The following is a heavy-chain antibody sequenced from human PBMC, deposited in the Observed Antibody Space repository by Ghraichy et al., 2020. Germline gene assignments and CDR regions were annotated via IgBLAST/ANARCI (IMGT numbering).Heavy chain of an antibody. CDR3: ARSHIDSQGHYYYGMDV. V-gene: IGHV3-30-3*01. Sequence: GGSLRLSCAASGFTFSSYAMHWVRQAPGKGLEWVAVISYDGSNKSYADSVKGRFTISRDNSKNTLYLQMNSLRAEDTAVYYCARSHIDSQGHYYYGMDVWGQGTTVTVSS. CDR1: GFTFSSYA. D-gene: IGHD2-15*01. J-gene: IGHJ6*02. CDR2: ISYDGSNK.